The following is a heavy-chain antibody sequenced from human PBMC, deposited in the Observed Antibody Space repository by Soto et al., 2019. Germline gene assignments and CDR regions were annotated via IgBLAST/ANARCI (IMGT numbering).Heavy chain of an antibody. CDR1: GGSFSGYY. J-gene: IGHJ6*02. CDR3: ARGGRDMEWLRWGYYYSGMDV. V-gene: IGHV4-34*01. D-gene: IGHD5-12*01. CDR2: INHSGST. Sequence: SETLSLTCAVFGGSFSGYYWNWIRQPPGKGLEWIGTINHSGSTNYNPSLKSRVTIAVDTSKNQFSLKLSSVTAADTAVYYCARGGRDMEWLRWGYYYSGMDVWGQGTTVTVSS.